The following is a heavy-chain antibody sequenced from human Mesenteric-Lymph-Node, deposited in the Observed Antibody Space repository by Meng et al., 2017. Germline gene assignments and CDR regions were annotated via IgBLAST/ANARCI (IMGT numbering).Heavy chain of an antibody. CDR2: IYHSGSS. V-gene: IGHV4-59*01. Sequence: SETLSLTCSVSGGSISTYYWSWVRQSPGKGLEWIGYIYHSGSSKYNPSLKSRVTISVDTSKNDFSLNLSSVSAADTAVDYCARSQSIIGVDGFDYWGQGTLVTVSS. CDR3: ARSQSIIGVDGFDY. CDR1: GGSISTYY. D-gene: IGHD1-20*01. J-gene: IGHJ4*02.